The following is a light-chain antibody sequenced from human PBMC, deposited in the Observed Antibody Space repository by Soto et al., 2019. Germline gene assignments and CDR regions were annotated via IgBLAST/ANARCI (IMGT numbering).Light chain of an antibody. V-gene: IGKV3D-20*02. J-gene: IGKJ5*01. CDR2: DAS. Sequence: EIVMTQSPGTLSLSPGERATLPCRSSQSVSSRYLAWYQQKPGQAPRLLIYDASDRATGIPAKFSGSGSGTDFTLTISSLEPEDFAFYYCQQRTNWPPSITFGQGTRLEI. CDR1: QSVSSRY. CDR3: QQRTNWPPSIT.